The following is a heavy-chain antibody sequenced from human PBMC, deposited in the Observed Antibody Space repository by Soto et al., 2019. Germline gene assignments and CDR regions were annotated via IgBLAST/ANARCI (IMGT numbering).Heavy chain of an antibody. CDR1: GFTFSGYW. V-gene: IGHV3-74*03. CDR3: GRTAIFVRGLPDEY. J-gene: IGHJ4*02. CDR2: IKSDGSGT. Sequence: GGSLRLSCAASGFTFSGYWMHWVRQAPGKGLEWVSRIKSDGSGTTYADSVKGRFSISRDNAKNTVYLQMDSLRVEDTAVYYCGRTAIFVRGLPDEYWGQGTPVT. D-gene: IGHD3-10*02.